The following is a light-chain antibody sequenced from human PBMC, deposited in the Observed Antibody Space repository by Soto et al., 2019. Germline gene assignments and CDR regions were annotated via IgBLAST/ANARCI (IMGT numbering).Light chain of an antibody. CDR1: QTISSW. Sequence: DIQMTQSPSTLSASLGDKVTVPCRASQTISSWLAWYQQKPGKAPKLLIYKASSLESGVPSRFSGSGSGTEFTLTISSLQSEDFAVYYCQQYNNWLWTFGQGTKVDIK. V-gene: IGKV1-5*03. CDR2: KAS. J-gene: IGKJ1*01. CDR3: QQYNNWLWT.